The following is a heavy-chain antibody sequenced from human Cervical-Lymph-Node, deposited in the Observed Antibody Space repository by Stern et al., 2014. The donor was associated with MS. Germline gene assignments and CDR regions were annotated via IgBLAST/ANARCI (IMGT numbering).Heavy chain of an antibody. CDR1: GDSLSRFA. Sequence: QVQLVQSGAEVKKPGSSVRVSCKASGDSLSRFAISWVRQAPGPGLEWMGGIIPMSGKADYAQKFQGRVKLIADESTSTAYMELSSLKSEDAAVYYCASSYTGWDNPYHFYGMDVWGQGTTVTVSS. CDR2: IIPMSGKA. J-gene: IGHJ6*02. CDR3: ASSYTGWDNPYHFYGMDV. V-gene: IGHV1-69*01. D-gene: IGHD1-14*01.